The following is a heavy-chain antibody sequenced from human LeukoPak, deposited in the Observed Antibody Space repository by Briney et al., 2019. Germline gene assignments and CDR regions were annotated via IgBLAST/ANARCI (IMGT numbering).Heavy chain of an antibody. Sequence: GGSLRLSCAASGFTFSSYAMHWVRQAPGKGLEWVAVISYDGSNKYYADSVKGRFTISRDNSKNTLYLQMNSLRAEDTAVYYCAKARGTAMVKYYFDYWGRGTLVTVSS. CDR3: AKARGTAMVKYYFDY. V-gene: IGHV3-30*04. CDR2: ISYDGSNK. J-gene: IGHJ4*02. CDR1: GFTFSSYA. D-gene: IGHD5-18*01.